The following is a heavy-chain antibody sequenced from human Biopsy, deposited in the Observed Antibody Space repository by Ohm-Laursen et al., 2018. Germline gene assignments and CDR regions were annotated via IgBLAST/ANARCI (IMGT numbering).Heavy chain of an antibody. Sequence: TLSLTWSVSGGSIISYYWTWIRQPPGKGLEWIGHVYNGGITNYNPSLKSRVTISKDTSKNQFSLQVSSVTAADTAVYYCARTPRDSFWSGSYKRGLWFDPWGQGTLVIVSS. D-gene: IGHD3-3*01. CDR2: VYNGGIT. J-gene: IGHJ5*02. V-gene: IGHV4-59*01. CDR1: GGSIISYY. CDR3: ARTPRDSFWSGSYKRGLWFDP.